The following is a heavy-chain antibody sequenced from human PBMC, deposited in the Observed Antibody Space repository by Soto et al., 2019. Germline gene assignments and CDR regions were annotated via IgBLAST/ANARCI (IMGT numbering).Heavy chain of an antibody. CDR1: GGSISSYY. J-gene: IGHJ4*02. CDR3: ARTTMVRGVIEVFDY. CDR2: IYYSGST. D-gene: IGHD3-10*01. Sequence: PSETLSLTCNVSGGSISSYYWSWIRQPPGKGLEWIGYIYYSGSTNYNPSLKSRVTISVDTSKKQFSLKLSSVTAADTAVYYCARTTMVRGVIEVFDYWGQGTLVTASS. V-gene: IGHV4-59*01.